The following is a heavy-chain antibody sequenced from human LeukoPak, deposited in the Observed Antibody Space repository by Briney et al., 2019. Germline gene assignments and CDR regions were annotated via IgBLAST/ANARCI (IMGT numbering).Heavy chain of an antibody. CDR2: ISSSGNTI. J-gene: IGHJ4*02. CDR1: GFTSSSYE. Sequence: GGSLRLSCAASGFTSSSYEMNWVRQAPGKGLEWVSYISSSGNTIYYADSVKGRFTISRDYAKNSLYLQMNSLRAEDTAVYYCARDNYDSSTPYYFDYWGQGTLVTVST. D-gene: IGHD3-22*01. V-gene: IGHV3-48*03. CDR3: ARDNYDSSTPYYFDY.